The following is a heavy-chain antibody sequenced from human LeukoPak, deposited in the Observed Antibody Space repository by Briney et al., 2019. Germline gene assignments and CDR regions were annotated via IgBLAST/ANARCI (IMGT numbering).Heavy chain of an antibody. D-gene: IGHD3-22*01. Sequence: SETLSLTCAVSGYSISGGYYWAWIRQPPGKGLEWIGSIYHSGSTYYNPSLKSRVTISVDTSKNQLSLRLSSVTAADTAIYYCARDRRNTAYFYDSGGYYVECWGQGTLVTVSS. V-gene: IGHV4-38-2*02. J-gene: IGHJ4*02. CDR3: ARDRRNTAYFYDSGGYYVEC. CDR1: GYSISGGYY. CDR2: IYHSGST.